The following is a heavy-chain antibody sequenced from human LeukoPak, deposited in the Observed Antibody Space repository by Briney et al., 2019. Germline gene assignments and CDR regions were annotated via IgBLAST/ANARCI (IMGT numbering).Heavy chain of an antibody. CDR3: ARGDYYDFWSGYYTGIPNDY. CDR2: ISSSGSTI. CDR1: GFTCSSYG. J-gene: IGHJ4*02. Sequence: GGSLTLSCPASGFTCSSYGMSWDRQAPGKGLEWVSYISSSGSTIYYADSVKGRFTISRDNAKNSLYLQMNSLRAEDTAVYYCARGDYYDFWSGYYTGIPNDYWGQGTLVTVSS. V-gene: IGHV3-48*03. D-gene: IGHD3-3*01.